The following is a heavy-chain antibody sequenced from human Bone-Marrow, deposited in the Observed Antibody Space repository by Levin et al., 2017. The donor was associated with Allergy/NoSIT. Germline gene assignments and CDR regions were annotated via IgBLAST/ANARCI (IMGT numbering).Heavy chain of an antibody. J-gene: IGHJ4*02. CDR3: AKGPPPRYCSGGSCPPRFDY. CDR1: GFTFSSYA. Sequence: GGSLRLSCAASGFTFSSYAMSWVRQAPGKGLEWVSAISGSGGSTYYADSVKGRFTISRDNSKNTLYLQMNSLRAEDTAVYYCAKGPPPRYCSGGSCPPRFDYWGQGTLVTVSS. CDR2: ISGSGGST. D-gene: IGHD2-15*01. V-gene: IGHV3-23*01.